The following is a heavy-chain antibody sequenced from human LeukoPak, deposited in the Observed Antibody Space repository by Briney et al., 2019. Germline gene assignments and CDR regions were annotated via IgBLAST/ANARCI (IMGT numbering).Heavy chain of an antibody. V-gene: IGHV1-18*01. CDR2: ISAYNGNT. Sequence: HRASVKVSCTASGYTFTSYGISWVRQAPGQGLEWMGWISAYNGNTNYAQKLQGRVAMTTDTSTSTAYMELRSLRSEDTAVYYCASETGAYYYDSYGMDVWGQGTTVTVSS. D-gene: IGHD3-22*01. CDR3: ASETGAYYYDSYGMDV. J-gene: IGHJ6*02. CDR1: GYTFTSYG.